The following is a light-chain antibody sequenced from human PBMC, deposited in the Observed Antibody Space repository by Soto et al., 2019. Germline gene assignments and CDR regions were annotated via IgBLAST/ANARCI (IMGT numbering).Light chain of an antibody. Sequence: IQMTQSPSSLSASVGDRVTITCRASQSISSYLNWYQQKPGKAPNLLIYAASSLQSGVPSKFSGSGSGTDFTLTISSLQPEDFATYYCQQSYSSPFTFGPGTKWIS. CDR1: QSISSY. J-gene: IGKJ3*01. CDR2: AAS. V-gene: IGKV1-39*01. CDR3: QQSYSSPFT.